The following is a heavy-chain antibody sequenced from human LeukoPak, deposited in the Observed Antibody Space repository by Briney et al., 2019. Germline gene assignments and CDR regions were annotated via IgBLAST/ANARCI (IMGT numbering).Heavy chain of an antibody. CDR3: ARNWGLDY. CDR2: ISSSDTTI. V-gene: IGHV3-48*03. J-gene: IGHJ4*02. CDR1: GFTFSIYE. Sequence: GGSLRLSCAASGFTFSIYEMNWVRQAPGKGLEWVSYISSSDTTIYYADSVRGRFTISRDNAKNSLYLQMNSLRAEDTAVYFCARNWGLDYGGQGTLVTVSS. D-gene: IGHD7-27*01.